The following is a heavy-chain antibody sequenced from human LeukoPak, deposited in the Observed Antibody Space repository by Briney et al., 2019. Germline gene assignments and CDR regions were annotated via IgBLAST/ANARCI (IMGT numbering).Heavy chain of an antibody. V-gene: IGHV4-39*01. CDR1: GGSISSGSYY. Sequence: SQTLSLTCTVSGGSISSGSYYWSWIRQPAGKGLEWIGSIYYSGSTYYNPSLKSRVTISVDTSKNQFSLKLSSVTAADTAVYYCARHGKDFWSGYYLDYWGQGTLVTVSS. CDR2: IYYSGST. J-gene: IGHJ4*02. D-gene: IGHD3-3*01. CDR3: ARHGKDFWSGYYLDY.